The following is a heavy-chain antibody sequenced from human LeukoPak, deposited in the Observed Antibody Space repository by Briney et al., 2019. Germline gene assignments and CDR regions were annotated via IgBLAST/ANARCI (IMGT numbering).Heavy chain of an antibody. D-gene: IGHD1-1*01. CDR2: IRYDGSNK. CDR1: GFTFSSYG. V-gene: IGHV3-30*02. Sequence: GGSLRLSCAASGFTFSSYGMHWVRQAPGKGLEWVAFIRYDGSNKYYADSVKGRFTISRDNAKNSLYLQMNSLRAEDTAVYYCARGGRYNWNDEDAFDIWGQGTMVTVSS. CDR3: ARGGRYNWNDEDAFDI. J-gene: IGHJ3*02.